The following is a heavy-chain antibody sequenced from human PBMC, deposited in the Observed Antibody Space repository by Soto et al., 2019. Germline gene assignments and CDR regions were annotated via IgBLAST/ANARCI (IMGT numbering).Heavy chain of an antibody. CDR2: ISSSGSTI. V-gene: IGHV3-11*01. D-gene: IGHD6-13*01. J-gene: IGHJ6*03. CDR3: AREGRSSWYDYYYYMDV. CDR1: GFTFSDYY. Sequence: QVQLVESGGGLVKPGGSLRLSCAASGFTFSDYYMSWIRQAPGKGLEWVSYISSSGSTIYYADSVKGRFTISRDNDKNSLYLQMNSLRADDTAVYYGAREGRSSWYDYYYYMDVWGKGTTVTVSS.